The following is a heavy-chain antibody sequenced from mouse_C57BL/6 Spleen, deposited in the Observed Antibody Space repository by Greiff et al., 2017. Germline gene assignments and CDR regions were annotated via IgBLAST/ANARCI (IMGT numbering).Heavy chain of an antibody. J-gene: IGHJ2*01. D-gene: IGHD4-1*01. CDR3: ARHANSFDY. CDR1: GFTFSSYT. Sequence: EVQGVESGGGLVKPGGSLKLSCAASGFTFSSYTMSWVRQTPEKRLEWVATISGGGGNTYYPDSVKGRFTISRDNAKNTLYLQMSSLRSEDTALYYCARHANSFDYWGQGTTLTVSS. CDR2: ISGGGGNT. V-gene: IGHV5-9*01.